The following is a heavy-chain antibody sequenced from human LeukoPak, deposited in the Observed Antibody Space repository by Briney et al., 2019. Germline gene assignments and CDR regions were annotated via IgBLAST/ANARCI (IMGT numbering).Heavy chain of an antibody. J-gene: IGHJ3*02. Sequence: PGGSLRLSCAASGFTFSSYAMSWVRQAPGKGLEWVSSISSSSSYIYYADSVKGRFTISRDNAKNSLYLQMNSLRAEDTAVYYCARDISTGAFDIWGQGTMVTVSS. V-gene: IGHV3-21*01. CDR2: ISSSSSYI. CDR3: ARDISTGAFDI. CDR1: GFTFSSYA.